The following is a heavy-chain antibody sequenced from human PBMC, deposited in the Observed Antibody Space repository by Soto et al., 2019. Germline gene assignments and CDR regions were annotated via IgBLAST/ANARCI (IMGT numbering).Heavy chain of an antibody. CDR2: INPSGGST. D-gene: IGHD3-22*01. CDR3: ARATAPLSTMIVSAFDI. Sequence: ASVKVSCKASGYTFTSYYMHWVRQAPGQGLEWMGIINPSGGSTSYAQKFQGRVTMTRDTSTSTVYMELSSLRSEDTAVYYCARATAPLSTMIVSAFDISGQGTMVTVSS. J-gene: IGHJ3*02. V-gene: IGHV1-46*01. CDR1: GYTFTSYY.